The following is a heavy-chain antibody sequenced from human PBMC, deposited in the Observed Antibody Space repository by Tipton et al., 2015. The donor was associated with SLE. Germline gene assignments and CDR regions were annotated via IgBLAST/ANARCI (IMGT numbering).Heavy chain of an antibody. CDR3: AKDPLSGIPH. D-gene: IGHD1-26*01. Sequence: TLSLTCAVYGGSFSGYYWSWIRQPPGKGLEWIGEINHSGSTNYNPSLKSRVTISVDTSKNQFSLKLSSVTAADTAVYYCAKDPLSGIPHWGQGTLVTVSS. CDR2: INHSGST. V-gene: IGHV4-34*01. J-gene: IGHJ1*01. CDR1: GGSFSGYY.